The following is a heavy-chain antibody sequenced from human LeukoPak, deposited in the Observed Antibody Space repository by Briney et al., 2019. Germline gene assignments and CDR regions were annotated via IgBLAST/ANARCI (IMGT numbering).Heavy chain of an antibody. CDR1: GDSISSGDYY. J-gene: IGHJ4*02. V-gene: IGHV4-61*02. CDR2: ISTSGTP. Sequence: SQTLSLTCTVSGDSISSGDYYWNWIRQPAGKRLEWIGRISTSGTPNYNPSFRGRLTISIDTSKNQFSLNLRSVTAAETGIYYCARGPYWGQGTLATVSS. CDR3: ARGPY.